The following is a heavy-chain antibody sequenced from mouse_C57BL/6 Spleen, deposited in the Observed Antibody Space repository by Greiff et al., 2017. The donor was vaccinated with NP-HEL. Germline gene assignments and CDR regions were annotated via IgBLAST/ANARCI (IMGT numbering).Heavy chain of an antibody. CDR3: ARRGMRSSYWYFDV. J-gene: IGHJ1*03. CDR1: GYAFSSYW. D-gene: IGHD1-1*01. CDR2: IYPGDGDT. V-gene: IGHV1-80*01. Sequence: VKLMESGAELVKPGASVKISCKASGYAFSSYWMNWVKQRPGKGLEWIGQIYPGDGDTNYNGKFKGKATLTADKSSSTAYMQLSSLTSEDSAVYFCARRGMRSSYWYFDVWGTGTTVTVSS.